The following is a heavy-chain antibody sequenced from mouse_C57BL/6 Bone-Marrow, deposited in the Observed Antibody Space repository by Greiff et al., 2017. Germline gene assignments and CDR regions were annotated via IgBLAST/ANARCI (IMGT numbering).Heavy chain of an antibody. CDR2: INPNNGGT. Sequence: VQLQQSGPELVKPGASVKISCKASGYTFTDYYMNWVKQSHGKSLEWIGDINPNNGGTSYNQKFKGKATLTVDKSSSTAYMELRSLTSEDSAVYYGARGDYYGSSYYYAMDYWGQGTSVTVSS. CDR1: GYTFTDYY. D-gene: IGHD1-1*01. CDR3: ARGDYYGSSYYYAMDY. V-gene: IGHV1-26*01. J-gene: IGHJ4*01.